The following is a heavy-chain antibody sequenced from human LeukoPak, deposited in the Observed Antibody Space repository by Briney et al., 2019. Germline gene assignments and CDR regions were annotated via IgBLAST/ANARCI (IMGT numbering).Heavy chain of an antibody. CDR3: ARIHSAEYGGNYYYYYYYMDV. CDR1: GFTFSSYS. Sequence: GGSLRLSCAASGFTFSSYSMNWVRQAPGKGLEWVSSISSSSSYIYYADSVKGRFTISRDNAKNSLYLQMNSLRAEDTAVYYCARIHSAEYGGNYYYYYYYMDVWGKGTTVAISS. CDR2: ISSSSSYI. J-gene: IGHJ6*03. D-gene: IGHD4-23*01. V-gene: IGHV3-21*01.